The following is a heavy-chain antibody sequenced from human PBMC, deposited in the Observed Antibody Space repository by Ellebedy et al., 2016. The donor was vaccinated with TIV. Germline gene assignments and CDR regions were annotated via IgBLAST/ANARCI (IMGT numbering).Heavy chain of an antibody. CDR3: ARDSPIATT. V-gene: IGHV3-72*01. CDR1: GFTFSDEH. CDR2: SRNKGDNYAT. Sequence: GESLKISXATSGFTFSDEHMDWVRQAPGKGLEWVGRSRNKGDNYATQYAASVKGRFTISRDDSTNSLYLHMNSLRAEDTAVYYCARDSPIATTWGQGTLVTVSS. J-gene: IGHJ5*02.